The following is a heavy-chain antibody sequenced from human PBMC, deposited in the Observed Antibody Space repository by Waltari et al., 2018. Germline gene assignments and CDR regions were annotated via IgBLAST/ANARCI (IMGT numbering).Heavy chain of an antibody. CDR1: GFTFSSYA. Sequence: QVQLVESGGGVVQPGRSLRLSCADSGFTFSSYAMHWVSQAPGKGLEWVAVISYDGSNKYYADSVKGRFTISRDNSKNTLYLQMNSLRAEDTAVYYCARESGYSYGNFDYWGQGTLVTVSS. CDR2: ISYDGSNK. V-gene: IGHV3-30*01. CDR3: ARESGYSYGNFDY. D-gene: IGHD5-18*01. J-gene: IGHJ4*02.